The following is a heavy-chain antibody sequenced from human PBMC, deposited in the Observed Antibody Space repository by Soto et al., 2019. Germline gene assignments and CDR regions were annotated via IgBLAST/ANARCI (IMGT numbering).Heavy chain of an antibody. CDR2: IIPIFGTA. CDR1: GGTFSSYA. Sequence: QVQLVQSGAEVKKPGSSVKVSCKASGGTFSSYAISWVRQAPGQGLEWMGGIIPIFGTANYAQKFQGRVTITADESTSTADMELSSVRSEDRAVYYCAGGGVGVVVTVVGWCDPWGQGTLVTVSS. V-gene: IGHV1-69*12. D-gene: IGHD2-21*02. CDR3: AGGGVGVVVTVVGWCDP. J-gene: IGHJ5*02.